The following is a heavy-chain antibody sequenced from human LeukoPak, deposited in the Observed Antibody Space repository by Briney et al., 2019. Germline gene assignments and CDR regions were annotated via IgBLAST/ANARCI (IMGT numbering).Heavy chain of an antibody. CDR1: GGSISSSSYY. CDR2: IYYSGST. CDR3: ARQSGLHGMDV. Sequence: PSETLSLTCTVSGGSISSSSYYWGWVRQPPGKGLEWIGSIYYSGSTYYNPSLKSRVTISVDTSKNQFSLKLSSVTAADTAVYYCARQSGLHGMDVWGQGTTVTVSS. V-gene: IGHV4-39*01. D-gene: IGHD4-11*01. J-gene: IGHJ6*02.